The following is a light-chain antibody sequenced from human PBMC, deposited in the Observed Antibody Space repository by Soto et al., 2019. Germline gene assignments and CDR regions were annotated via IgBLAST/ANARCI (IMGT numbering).Light chain of an antibody. J-gene: IGKJ1*01. CDR3: QQYNNWPRT. CDR1: QSVSSN. CDR2: GAS. V-gene: IGKV3-15*01. Sequence: EIVMTQSLATLSVSPGERATLSCRASQSVSSNLAWYQQKPGQAPRLLIYGASTRATGIPARFSGSGSGTEFTLTISSLQSEDFAVYYCQQYNNWPRTFGQGPTV.